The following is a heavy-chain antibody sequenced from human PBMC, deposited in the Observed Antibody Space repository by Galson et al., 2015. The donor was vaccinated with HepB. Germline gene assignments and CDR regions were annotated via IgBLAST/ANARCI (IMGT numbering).Heavy chain of an antibody. J-gene: IGHJ1*01. CDR1: GFTFSSYG. V-gene: IGHV3-30*18. D-gene: IGHD3-9*01. CDR3: AKIGSDILTGPHSEYFQH. Sequence: SLRLHCAASGFTFSSYGMHWVRQAPGKGLEWVAVISYDGSNKYYADSVKGRFTISRDNSKNTLYLQMNSLRAEDTAVYYCAKIGSDILTGPHSEYFQHWGQGTLVTVSS. CDR2: ISYDGSNK.